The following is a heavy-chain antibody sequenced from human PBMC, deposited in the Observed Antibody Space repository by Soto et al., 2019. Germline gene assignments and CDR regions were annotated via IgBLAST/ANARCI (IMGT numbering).Heavy chain of an antibody. CDR2: IIPIFGTA. CDR1: GGTFSSYA. Sequence: ASVKVSCKASGGTFSSYAISWVRQAPGQGLGWMGRIIPIFGTANYAQKFQGRVTITADESTSTAYMELSGLRSEDTAVYYCARKRYCSGGSCTVYYYYYGMDVWGQGTTVTVSS. V-gene: IGHV1-69*13. J-gene: IGHJ6*02. D-gene: IGHD2-15*01. CDR3: ARKRYCSGGSCTVYYYYYGMDV.